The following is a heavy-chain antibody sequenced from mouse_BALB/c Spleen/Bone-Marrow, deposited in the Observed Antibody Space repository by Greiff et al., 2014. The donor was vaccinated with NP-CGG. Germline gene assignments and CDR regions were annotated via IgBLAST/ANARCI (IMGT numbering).Heavy chain of an antibody. CDR2: ISSYHGDA. CDR1: GYTFTDYA. CDR3: ARSGKVRNAMDY. J-gene: IGHJ4*01. V-gene: IGHV1-67*01. Sequence: QVQLQQSGAELVRPGVSVKISCQGSGYTFTDYAVHWVKQSHTKSLEWIGLISSYHGDATYNQKFKGKATMTVDKSSSTAFLELARLTSEDSAIYYCARSGKVRNAMDYWGQGTSVTVSA.